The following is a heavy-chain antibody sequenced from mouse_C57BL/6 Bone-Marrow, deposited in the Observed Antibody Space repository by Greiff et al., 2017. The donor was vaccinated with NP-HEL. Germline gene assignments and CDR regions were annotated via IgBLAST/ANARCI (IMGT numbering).Heavy chain of an antibody. Sequence: EVKLMESEGGLVQPGSSMNLSCTASGFTFSDYYMAWVRQVPEKGLEWVANINYDGSSTYYLDSLKSRFIISRDNAKNILYLQMSSLKSEDTATYYCASLIGGYYAYWGKGTLVTVSA. D-gene: IGHD2-3*01. V-gene: IGHV5-16*01. CDR2: INYDGSST. CDR1: GFTFSDYY. J-gene: IGHJ3*01. CDR3: ASLIGGYYAY.